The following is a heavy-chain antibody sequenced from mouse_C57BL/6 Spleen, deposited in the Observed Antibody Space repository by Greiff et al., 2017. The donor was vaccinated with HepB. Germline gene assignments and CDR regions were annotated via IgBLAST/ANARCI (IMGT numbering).Heavy chain of an antibody. D-gene: IGHD1-1*01. J-gene: IGHJ4*01. CDR3: ARLADDAMDY. CDR1: GFTFSDYG. V-gene: IGHV5-17*01. Sequence: EVKLVESGGGLVKPGGSLKLSCAASGFTFSDYGMHWVRQAPEMGLEWVAYISSGSSTIYYADTVKGRFTISRDNAKNTLFLQMTSLRSEDTAMYYCARLADDAMDYWGQGTSVTVSS. CDR2: ISSGSSTI.